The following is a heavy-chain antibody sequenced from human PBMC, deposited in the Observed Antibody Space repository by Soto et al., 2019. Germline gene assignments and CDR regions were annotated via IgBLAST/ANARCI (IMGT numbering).Heavy chain of an antibody. CDR1: GGSISSYY. V-gene: IGHV4-59*01. J-gene: IGHJ5*02. D-gene: IGHD2-15*01. CDR2: IYYSGST. CDR3: ARVVGYCSGGACYSGRFDP. Sequence: SETLSLTCTVSGGSISSYYWSWIRQPPGKGLEWIAYIYYSGSTNYNPSLKSRVTTSVDTSKNQFSLQLRSVTAADTAVYYCARVVGYCSGGACYSGRFDPWGQGTLVTVSS.